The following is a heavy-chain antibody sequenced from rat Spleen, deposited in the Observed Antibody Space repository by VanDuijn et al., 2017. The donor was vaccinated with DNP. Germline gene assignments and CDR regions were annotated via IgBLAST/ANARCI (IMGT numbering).Heavy chain of an antibody. D-gene: IGHD1-10*01. Sequence: EVQLVESGGGLVQPGRSLKLSCAASGFSFRNYYMAWVRQTPTKGLEWVAIISHTDDTTYYPDSVKGRFTISRDNAKNTLYLQMNSLRSEDTATYYCARVGRNNYDYAMDAWGQGTSVTVSS. CDR1: GFSFRNYY. CDR2: ISHTDDTT. CDR3: ARVGRNNYDYAMDA. V-gene: IGHV5-25*01. J-gene: IGHJ4*01.